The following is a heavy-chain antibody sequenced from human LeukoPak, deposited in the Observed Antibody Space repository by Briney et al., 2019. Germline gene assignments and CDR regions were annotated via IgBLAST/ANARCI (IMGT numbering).Heavy chain of an antibody. D-gene: IGHD3-22*01. CDR3: ARRYHYYDSSGYPLEGYFDY. CDR1: GGSISSYY. J-gene: IGHJ4*02. CDR2: IYYSGST. V-gene: IGHV4-59*12. Sequence: SETLSLTCTVSGGSISSYYWSWIRQPPGKGLEWIGYIYYSGSTNYNPSLKSRVTISVDTSKNQFSLRLSSVTAADTAVYYCARRYHYYDSSGYPLEGYFDYWGQGTLVTVSS.